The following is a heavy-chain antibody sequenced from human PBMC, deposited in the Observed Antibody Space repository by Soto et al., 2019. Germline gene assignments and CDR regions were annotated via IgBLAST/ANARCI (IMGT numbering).Heavy chain of an antibody. CDR1: GYTFTSHY. D-gene: IGHD2-15*01. CDR2: INAGGGNI. V-gene: IGHV1-46*03. Sequence: QGQLVQSGAEVKKPGASVKVSCKASGYTFTSHYVHWVRQAPGQGLEWVGGINAGGGNIVYAQKWQGRVTLTRETSTDTIYVELSSLISDDSAVYFCARDQSSWSGGRCYWWFDPWGQGTLVTVSS. CDR3: ARDQSSWSGGRCYWWFDP. J-gene: IGHJ5*02.